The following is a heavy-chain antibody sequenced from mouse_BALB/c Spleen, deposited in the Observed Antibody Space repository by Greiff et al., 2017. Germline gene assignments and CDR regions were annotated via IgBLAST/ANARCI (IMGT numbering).Heavy chain of an antibody. J-gene: IGHJ2*01. D-gene: IGHD2-1*01. CDR1: GYNFTSYW. V-gene: IGHV1-55*01. CDR2: IYPGSGST. Sequence: QVQLQQPGAELVKPGTSVKLSCKASGYNFTSYWINWVKLRPGQGLEWIGDIYPGSGSTNYNEKFKSKATLTVDTSSSTAYMQLSSLASEDSALYYCARWRVYGNYVSFDYWGQGTTLTVSS. CDR3: ARWRVYGNYVSFDY.